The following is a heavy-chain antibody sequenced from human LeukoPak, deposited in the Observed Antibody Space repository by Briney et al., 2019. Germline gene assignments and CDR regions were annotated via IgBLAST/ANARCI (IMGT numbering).Heavy chain of an antibody. CDR2: IYYTGST. CDR1: GGSFDSYY. D-gene: IGHD2-2*01. CDR3: ARVYQSAEYYFDC. Sequence: SETLSLTCTVSGGSFDSYYWSWIRQPPGKELEWSGYIYYTGSTEYHPSPKSRVTISLDTSKNQFSLKLTSVTAADTAVYYCARVYQSAEYYFDCWGQGNLVSVSS. J-gene: IGHJ4*02. V-gene: IGHV4-59*01.